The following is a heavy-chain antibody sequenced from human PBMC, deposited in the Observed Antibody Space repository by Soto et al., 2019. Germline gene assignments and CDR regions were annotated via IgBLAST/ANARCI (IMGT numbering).Heavy chain of an antibody. V-gene: IGHV3-30*18. CDR3: AKDARHYYDSSGYYLPAEYFQH. CDR1: GFTFSSYG. Sequence: GGSLRLSCAASGFTFSSYGMHWVRQAPGKGLEWVAVISYDGSNKYYADSVKGRFTISRDNSKNTLYLQMNSLRAEDTAVYYCAKDARHYYDSSGYYLPAEYFQHWGQGT. D-gene: IGHD3-22*01. CDR2: ISYDGSNK. J-gene: IGHJ1*01.